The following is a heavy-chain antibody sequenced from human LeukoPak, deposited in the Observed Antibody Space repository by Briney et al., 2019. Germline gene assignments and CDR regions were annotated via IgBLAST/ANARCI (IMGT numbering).Heavy chain of an antibody. Sequence: PGRSLRLCCAASGFTFSSYAMHWVRQAPGKGLEWVAVISYDGSNKYYADSVKGRFTISRDNSKDTLYLQMNSLRAEDTAVYYCARVSRQWLKANPYDYWGQGTLVTVSS. J-gene: IGHJ4*02. CDR3: ARVSRQWLKANPYDY. D-gene: IGHD6-19*01. V-gene: IGHV3-30*04. CDR2: ISYDGSNK. CDR1: GFTFSSYA.